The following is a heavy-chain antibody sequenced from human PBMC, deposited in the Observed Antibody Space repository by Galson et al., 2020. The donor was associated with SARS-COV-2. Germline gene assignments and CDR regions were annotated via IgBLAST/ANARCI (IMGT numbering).Heavy chain of an antibody. CDR3: AALRRGAPSTFDI. J-gene: IGHJ3*02. CDR1: GGSMNSYY. Sequence: ETSETLSLTCSVSGGSMNSYYWSWIRQPPGKGLEWIGYIYYSGNTNYNPSLKSRVTISVDTSKKQLSLKLTSVTAADTAVYYCAALRRGAPSTFDIWGQGTIITVSS. V-gene: IGHV4-59*01. CDR2: IYYSGNT.